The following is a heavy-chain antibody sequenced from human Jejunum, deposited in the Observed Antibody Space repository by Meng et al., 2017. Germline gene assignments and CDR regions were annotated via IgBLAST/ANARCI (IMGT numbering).Heavy chain of an antibody. Sequence: GGSLRLSCAAPGFTFSTYAMSWVRQTPGTGLELVSSISDDGTSPFYADSVRGRFTISRDSSKDTLYLQMNNLRAEAAALYYCAKSTYLSAASGARFDSWGQGTAVTVSS. CDR2: ISDDGTSP. CDR3: AKSTYLSAASGARFDS. D-gene: IGHD6-13*01. V-gene: IGHV3-23*01. J-gene: IGHJ4*01. CDR1: GFTFSTYA.